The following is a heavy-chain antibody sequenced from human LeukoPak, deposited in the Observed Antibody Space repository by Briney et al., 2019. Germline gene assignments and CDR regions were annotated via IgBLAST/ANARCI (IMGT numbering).Heavy chain of an antibody. CDR3: AKDPMVRGVIIYYFDY. Sequence: SGGSLRLSCAASGFTFTSYGMHWVRQAPGKGLEWVAVISYDGSNKYYADSVKGRLTISRDNSKNTLYLQMNSLRTEDTAVHYCAKDPMVRGVIIYYFDYWGQGTLVTVSS. D-gene: IGHD3-10*01. CDR2: ISYDGSNK. J-gene: IGHJ4*02. V-gene: IGHV3-30*18. CDR1: GFTFTSYG.